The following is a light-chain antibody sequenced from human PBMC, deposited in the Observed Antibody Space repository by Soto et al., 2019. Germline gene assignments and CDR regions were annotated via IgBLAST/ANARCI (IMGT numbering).Light chain of an antibody. CDR2: KAS. V-gene: IGKV1-5*03. CDR1: QSISSW. Sequence: DIKMTQSPSTLSASVGDRVTITCRASQSISSWLAWYQQQPGKAPKLLLSKASSSEMGVPSRCSGSGYWTEFTLSISSRQPDDFATYHWEKDNTYAWTFGQGSKGDIK. J-gene: IGKJ1*01. CDR3: EKDNTYAWT.